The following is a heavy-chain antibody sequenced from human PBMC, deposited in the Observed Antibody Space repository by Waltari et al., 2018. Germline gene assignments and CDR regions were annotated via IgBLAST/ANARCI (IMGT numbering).Heavy chain of an antibody. J-gene: IGHJ5*02. CDR3: ARAGSSTPNWFDP. CDR2: IYYSGST. Sequence: QVQLQESGPGLVKPSATLSLTCTVSGGSISSYYWSWIRQPPGKGLEWIGYIYYSGSTNYNPSLKSRVTISVDTSKNQFSLKLSSVTAADTAVYYCARAGSSTPNWFDPWGQGTLVTVSS. D-gene: IGHD1-26*01. V-gene: IGHV4-59*01. CDR1: GGSISSYY.